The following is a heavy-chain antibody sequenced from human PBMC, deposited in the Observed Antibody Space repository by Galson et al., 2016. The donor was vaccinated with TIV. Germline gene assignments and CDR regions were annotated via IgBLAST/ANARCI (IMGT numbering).Heavy chain of an antibody. Sequence: SLRLSCAASGFTFGNAWMTWVRQAPGRGLEWVGRIKGKSDGATTAYAAPVKGRFSISRDDSKETVYLQMNNLKTEDTALYFCTTDLGYCLTTSCSLGLDYWGQGTLVTVSS. CDR1: GFTFGNAW. J-gene: IGHJ4*02. V-gene: IGHV3-15*01. D-gene: IGHD2-2*01. CDR2: IKGKSDGATT. CDR3: TTDLGYCLTTSCSLGLDY.